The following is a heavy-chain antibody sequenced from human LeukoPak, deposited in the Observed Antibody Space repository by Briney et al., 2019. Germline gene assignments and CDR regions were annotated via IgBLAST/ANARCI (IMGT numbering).Heavy chain of an antibody. Sequence: GASVKVSCKAPGYTFTSYYMHWVRQAPGQGLEWMGIINPSGGSTSYAQKFQGRVTMTRDMSTSTVYMELSSLRSEDTAVYYCAREGIRSLRDYYDSSTPPSLDYWGQGTLVTVSS. CDR1: GYTFTSYY. J-gene: IGHJ4*02. D-gene: IGHD3-22*01. CDR3: AREGIRSLRDYYDSSTPPSLDY. CDR2: INPSGGST. V-gene: IGHV1-46*01.